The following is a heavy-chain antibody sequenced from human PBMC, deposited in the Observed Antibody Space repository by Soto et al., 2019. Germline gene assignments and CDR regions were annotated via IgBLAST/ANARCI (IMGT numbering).Heavy chain of an antibody. CDR2: ITSSGTTV. V-gene: IGHV3-48*02. J-gene: IGHJ4*02. Sequence: PGGSLRLSCAASGFTFSSYSLNWVRQAPGKGLEWVSYITSSGTTVYYADSVRGRFTISRDNAKNSLYLQMNSLRDDDTAVYYGARGSSKWAYYFYFWGQGTLVTVAS. CDR3: ARGSSKWAYYFYF. CDR1: GFTFSSYS. D-gene: IGHD6-13*01.